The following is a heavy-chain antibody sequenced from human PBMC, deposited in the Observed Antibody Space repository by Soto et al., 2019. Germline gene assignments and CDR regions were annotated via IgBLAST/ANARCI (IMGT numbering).Heavy chain of an antibody. CDR1: GGSISRSSDY. Sequence: SETLSLTCTVSGGSISRSSDYWGWIRQPPGKGLEWIGSIYYSGSTYYNPSLKSRVTISVDTSKNQFSLKLSSVTAADTAVYYCARLVLAVGPTTGGSGDGMDVWGQGTTVTVSS. V-gene: IGHV4-39*01. CDR2: IYYSGST. D-gene: IGHD1-26*01. J-gene: IGHJ6*02. CDR3: ARLVLAVGPTTGGSGDGMDV.